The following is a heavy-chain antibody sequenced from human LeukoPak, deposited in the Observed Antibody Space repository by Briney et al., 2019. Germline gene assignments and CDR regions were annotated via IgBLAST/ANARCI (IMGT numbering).Heavy chain of an antibody. CDR3: AREVYYGSGSYNYYYYMDV. Sequence: GGSLRLSCAASGFTFSSYSMNWVRQAPGKGLEWVSGINWNGGSTGYADSVKGRFTISRDNAKNSLYLQMNSLRAEDTALYYCAREVYYGSGSYNYYYYMDVWGKGTTVTVSS. V-gene: IGHV3-20*04. CDR1: GFTFSSYS. J-gene: IGHJ6*03. D-gene: IGHD3-10*01. CDR2: INWNGGST.